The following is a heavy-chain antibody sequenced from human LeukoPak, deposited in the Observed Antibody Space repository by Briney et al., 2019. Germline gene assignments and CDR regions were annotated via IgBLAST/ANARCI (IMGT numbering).Heavy chain of an antibody. Sequence: SETLSLTCTVSGGSINSYYWSWIRQPPGKGLEWIGYIYYSGSTNYNPSLKSRVTISVHTSKNQFSLKLNSVTAADTAVYYCARLARLRNWFDPWGQGTLVTVSS. CDR3: ARLARLRNWFDP. CDR2: IYYSGST. V-gene: IGHV4-59*12. CDR1: GGSINSYY. D-gene: IGHD3-16*01. J-gene: IGHJ5*02.